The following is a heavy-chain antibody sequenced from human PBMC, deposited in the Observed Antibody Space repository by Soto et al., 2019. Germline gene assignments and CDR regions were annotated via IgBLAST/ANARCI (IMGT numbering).Heavy chain of an antibody. J-gene: IGHJ4*02. V-gene: IGHV1-3*01. CDR3: ARDTGDRTFDF. Sequence: QVHLVQSGAEVRKPGASVKVSCKASGYTFSSYAMHWVRQAPGQRLEWMGWINAGYGNTKSSQKFQDRVTISRDTSARTAYMELTSLRSEDTAVYSCARDTGDRTFDFWGQGTLVTVSS. D-gene: IGHD3-16*01. CDR2: INAGYGNT. CDR1: GYTFSSYA.